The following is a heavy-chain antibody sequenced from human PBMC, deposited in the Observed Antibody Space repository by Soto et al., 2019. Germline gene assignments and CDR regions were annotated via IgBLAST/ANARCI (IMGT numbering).Heavy chain of an antibody. V-gene: IGHV4-39*01. CDR2: IYYSGST. D-gene: IGHD6-13*01. CDR1: GGSIPRSGGYS. J-gene: IGHJ6*02. CDR3: ACISSSWYRAHYYYGMDV. Sequence: PSETLSLTCSVSGGSIPRSGGYSWSWIRQPPGKGLEWIGSIYYSGSTYYNPSLKSRVTISVDTSKNQFSLKLSSVTAADTAVYYCACISSSWYRAHYYYGMDVWGQGTTVTVSS.